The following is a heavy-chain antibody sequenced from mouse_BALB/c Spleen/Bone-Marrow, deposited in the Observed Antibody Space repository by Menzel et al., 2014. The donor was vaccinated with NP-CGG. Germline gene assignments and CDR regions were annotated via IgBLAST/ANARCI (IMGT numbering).Heavy chain of an antibody. V-gene: IGHV2-9*02. J-gene: IGHJ3*01. CDR2: IWAGGNT. D-gene: IGHD3-1*01. CDR3: ARARATSWFAY. CDR1: GFSLTRYD. Sequence: VHLVESGPGLVAPSQSLSITCTVSGFSLTRYDVHWVRQPPGKGLEWLGVIWAGGNTNYNSALMSRLSISKDNSKSQVFLKMNSLENDDTATYYCARARATSWFAYWGQGTLVTVSA.